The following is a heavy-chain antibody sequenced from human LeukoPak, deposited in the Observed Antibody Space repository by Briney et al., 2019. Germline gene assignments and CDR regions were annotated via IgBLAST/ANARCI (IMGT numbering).Heavy chain of an antibody. D-gene: IGHD3-22*01. CDR1: GYTLTSNA. Sequence: ASVKLSCEASGYTLTSNARSWVRQDPGQGLEWMGWISAYNGNTNYAQKLQGRVTMTTDTSTSTAYMELRSLRSDDTAVYYCARDHFYYDSSGNDAFDIWGQGTMVTVSS. J-gene: IGHJ3*02. CDR3: ARDHFYYDSSGNDAFDI. CDR2: ISAYNGNT. V-gene: IGHV1-18*01.